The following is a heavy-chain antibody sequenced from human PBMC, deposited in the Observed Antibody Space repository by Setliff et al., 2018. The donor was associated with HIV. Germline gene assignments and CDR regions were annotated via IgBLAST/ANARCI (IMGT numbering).Heavy chain of an antibody. CDR3: ARTKDCSSSSCPGTHHYYYMDV. J-gene: IGHJ6*03. D-gene: IGHD2-2*01. CDR2: FYYNGDS. Sequence: PSETLSLTCTVSGDSVNDRSYFWGWIRQPPGKGLEWIGTFYYNGDSRYNPSLKSRVTISVDTSKNQFSLKLSSVTAADTAVYYCARTKDCSSSSCPGTHHYYYMDVWGKGTTVTVSS. CDR1: GDSVNDRSYF. V-gene: IGHV4-39*01.